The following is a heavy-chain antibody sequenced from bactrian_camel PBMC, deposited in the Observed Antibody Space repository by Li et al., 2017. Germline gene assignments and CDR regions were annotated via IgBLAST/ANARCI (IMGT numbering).Heavy chain of an antibody. D-gene: IGHD6*01. CDR2: MWANGDNI. V-gene: IGHV3-3*01. J-gene: IGHJ4*01. CDR1: IGIINFC. Sequence: HVQLVESGGGSVQAGGSLRLECAPKIGIINFCMGWFRQAPGKEREGVAAMWANGDNIYYSDSVKGRFTISQDNAKTMLYLQMNNLKPEDTATYYCAATATYGGNGCLEAAYAWWGQGTQVTVS. CDR3: AATATYGGNGCLEAAYAW.